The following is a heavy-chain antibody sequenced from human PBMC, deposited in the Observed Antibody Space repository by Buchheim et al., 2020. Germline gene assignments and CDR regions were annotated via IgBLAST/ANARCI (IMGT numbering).Heavy chain of an antibody. D-gene: IGHD1-1*01. J-gene: IGHJ4*02. CDR3: ARQGVAEQNVIDY. V-gene: IGHV4-39*01. Sequence: QLQLQESGPGLVKPSETLSLTCTVSGGSISSSSYYWGWIRQPSGKGLEWIGSIYYSGSTYYNPSLKSRVTISVDTSKNQFSLKLSSVTAADTAVYYCARQGVAEQNVIDYWGQGTL. CDR1: GGSISSSSYY. CDR2: IYYSGST.